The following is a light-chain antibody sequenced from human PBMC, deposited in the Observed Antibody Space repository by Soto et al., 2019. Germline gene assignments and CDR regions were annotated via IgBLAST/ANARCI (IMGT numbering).Light chain of an antibody. Sequence: EIVLTQSPGTLSLSPGERATLSCRASQSVSGSYLAWYQQKPGQSPRLLIYGSSDRATGIPDRFSGSGSGTDFTLIISRVEPEDFAVYYCQLYGSSPPYTFGQGTKLEIK. J-gene: IGKJ2*01. V-gene: IGKV3-20*01. CDR1: QSVSGSY. CDR2: GSS. CDR3: QLYGSSPPYT.